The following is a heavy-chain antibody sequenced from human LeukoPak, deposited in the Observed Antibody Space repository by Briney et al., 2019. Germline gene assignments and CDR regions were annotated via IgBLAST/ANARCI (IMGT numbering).Heavy chain of an antibody. D-gene: IGHD2/OR15-2a*01. J-gene: IGHJ4*02. V-gene: IGHV3-74*01. CDR2: IDSDGTLT. CDR1: GFTFDTSW. Sequence: GGSLRLSCAASGFTFDTSWMHWVRQAPGKGLVWVARIDSDGTLTSYVGSVKGRFTISRDNAKNTVYLQMNSLRAEDTAIYYCATNIGSDWGQGTLVTVSS. CDR3: ATNIGSD.